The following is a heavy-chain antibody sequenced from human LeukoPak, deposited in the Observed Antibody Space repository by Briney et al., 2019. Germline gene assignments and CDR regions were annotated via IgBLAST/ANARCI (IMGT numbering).Heavy chain of an antibody. Sequence: GGSLRLSCAASGFTFSAHWMHWVRHVPGKGLVWVSHITNDGTTTTYADSVKGRFTISRDNAKNTLYLQMNSLRAEDSAVYYCVRDAPNSRFDPWGQGTLVTVSS. CDR2: ITNDGTTT. V-gene: IGHV3-74*01. J-gene: IGHJ5*02. CDR1: GFTFSAHW. D-gene: IGHD2/OR15-2a*01. CDR3: VRDAPNSRFDP.